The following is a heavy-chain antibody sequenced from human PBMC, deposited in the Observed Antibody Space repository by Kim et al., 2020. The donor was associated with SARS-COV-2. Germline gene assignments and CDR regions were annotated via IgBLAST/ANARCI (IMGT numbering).Heavy chain of an antibody. CDR3: ARGIVVVPAANYYYYGMDV. D-gene: IGHD2-2*01. Sequence: ASVKVSCKASGYTFTSYGISWVRQAPGQGLELMGWISAYNGNTNYAQKLQGRVTMTTDTSTSTAYMELRSLRSDDTAVYYCARGIVVVPAANYYYYGMDVWGQGTTVTVSS. CDR1: GYTFTSYG. V-gene: IGHV1-18*04. CDR2: ISAYNGNT. J-gene: IGHJ6*02.